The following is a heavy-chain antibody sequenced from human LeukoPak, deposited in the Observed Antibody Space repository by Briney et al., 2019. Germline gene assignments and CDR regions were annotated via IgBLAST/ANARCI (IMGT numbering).Heavy chain of an antibody. CDR3: VREYDDYTRWEDH. D-gene: IGHD4-17*01. CDR2: IKKDGSEK. V-gene: IGHV3-7*01. CDR1: GVSISSSYS. J-gene: IGHJ4*02. Sequence: ETLSLTCTVSGVSISSSYSYWGWIRQPPGMGLEWMANIKKDGSEKYYVDSVKGRFTISRDNAKNSLYLQINSLRAEDTAVYYCVREYDDYTRWEDHWGQGTLVTVSS.